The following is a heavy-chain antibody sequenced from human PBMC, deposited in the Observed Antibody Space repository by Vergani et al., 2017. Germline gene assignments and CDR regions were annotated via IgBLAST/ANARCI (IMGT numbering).Heavy chain of an antibody. Sequence: QVTLKESGPVLVKPTETLTLTCTVSGFSLSNARMGVSWIRQPPGKALECLAHIFSNDSKSYSTTLKTRITISKDTSKSPVVLTMTNVDPVDTATYYCGESITDRLGDYFDPWGQGTLVTVSS. CDR3: GESITDRLGDYFDP. CDR1: GFSLSNARMG. J-gene: IGHJ4*02. V-gene: IGHV2-26*01. D-gene: IGHD3-10*01. CDR2: IFSNDSK.